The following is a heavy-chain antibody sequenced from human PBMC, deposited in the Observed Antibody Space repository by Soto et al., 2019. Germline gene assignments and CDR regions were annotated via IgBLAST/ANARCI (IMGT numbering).Heavy chain of an antibody. V-gene: IGHV1-69*01. Sequence: QVQLVQSGAEVKKPGSSVKVSYKASGGTFSSYAISWVRQAPGQGLEWMGGIIPIFGTANYAQKFQGRVTITADESTSTAYMELSSLRSEDTAVYYCARGIFLDTATVYYYYYGMDVWGQGTTVTVSS. J-gene: IGHJ6*02. CDR3: ARGIFLDTATVYYYYYGMDV. CDR1: GGTFSSYA. CDR2: IIPIFGTA. D-gene: IGHD5-18*01.